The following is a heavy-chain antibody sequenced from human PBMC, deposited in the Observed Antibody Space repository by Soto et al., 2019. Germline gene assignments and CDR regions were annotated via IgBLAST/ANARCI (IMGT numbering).Heavy chain of an antibody. CDR1: GGTFSSYT. CDR2: IIPILGIA. D-gene: IGHD6-19*01. CDR3: ARDPISSGWTKIHAFDI. V-gene: IGHV1-69*08. Sequence: QVQLVQSGAEVKKPGSSVKVSCKASGGTFSSYTISWVRQAPGQGLEWMGRIIPILGIANYAQKFQGRVTITADKSTSTAYMELSSLRSEDTAVYYCARDPISSGWTKIHAFDIWGQGTMVTVSS. J-gene: IGHJ3*02.